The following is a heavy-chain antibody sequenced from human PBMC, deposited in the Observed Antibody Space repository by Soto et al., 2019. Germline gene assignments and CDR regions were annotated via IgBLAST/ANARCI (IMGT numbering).Heavy chain of an antibody. Sequence: QVQLVESGGGVVQPGMSLRLSFAASGFTFSSYGMNWVRQAPGKCLEWVAVISYDGSNTYYADSVKCRFTISRDNSKNTLYLEMNILIAEDTSVYYCAKELSIAVAGTCLDYWGQGTLVSVSS. CDR2: ISYDGSNT. CDR1: GFTFSSYG. J-gene: IGHJ4*02. V-gene: IGHV3-30*18. D-gene: IGHD6-19*01. CDR3: AKELSIAVAGTCLDY.